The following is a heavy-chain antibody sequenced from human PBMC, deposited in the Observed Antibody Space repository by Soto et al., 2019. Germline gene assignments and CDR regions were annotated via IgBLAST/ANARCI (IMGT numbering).Heavy chain of an antibody. Sequence: ASVKVSCKASGYTFTSYGISWVRQAPGQGLEWMGWISAYNGNTNYAQKLQGRVTMTTDTSTSTAYMELRSLRSDDTAVYYCARNDYGDYESHAFDIWGQGTMVTVSS. D-gene: IGHD4-17*01. CDR3: ARNDYGDYESHAFDI. CDR1: GYTFTSYG. V-gene: IGHV1-18*01. CDR2: ISAYNGNT. J-gene: IGHJ3*02.